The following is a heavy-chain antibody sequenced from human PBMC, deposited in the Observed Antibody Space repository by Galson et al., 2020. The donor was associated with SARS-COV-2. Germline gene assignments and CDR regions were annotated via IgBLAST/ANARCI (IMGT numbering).Heavy chain of an antibody. V-gene: IGHV3-30-3*02. CDR2: ISSDGADK. CDR3: AKTNHYGSGSDRPFDI. J-gene: IGHJ3*02. D-gene: IGHD3-10*01. Sequence: GGSLRLSCAASGFTFSRNALHWVRQAPGRGLEWVAVISSDGADKYYRDSVKGRFSISRDNPSNTLTLQMNSLRADDTAIYYCAKTNHYGSGSDRPFDIWGQGTMVIVSS. CDR1: GFTFSRNA.